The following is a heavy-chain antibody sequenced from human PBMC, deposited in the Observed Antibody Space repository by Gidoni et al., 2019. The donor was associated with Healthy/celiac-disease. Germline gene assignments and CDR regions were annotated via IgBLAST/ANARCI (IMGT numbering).Heavy chain of an antibody. CDR3: TTVDCSGGSCYYYYGMDV. CDR2: IKSKTDGGTT. V-gene: IGHV3-15*01. CDR1: GFTFSNAW. J-gene: IGHJ6*02. Sequence: EVQLVESGGGLVKPGGSLRLSCAASGFTFSNAWMSWVRQAPGKGLEWVGRIKSKTDGGTTDYAAPVKGRFTISRDDSKNTLYLQMNSLKTEDTAVYYCTTVDCSGGSCYYYYGMDVWGQGTTVTVSS. D-gene: IGHD2-15*01.